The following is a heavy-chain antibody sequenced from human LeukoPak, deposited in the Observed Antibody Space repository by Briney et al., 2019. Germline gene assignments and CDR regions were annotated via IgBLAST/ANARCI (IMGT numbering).Heavy chain of an antibody. V-gene: IGHV3-13*01. CDR3: VRASRVRAADFDY. D-gene: IGHD2-15*01. CDR2: IGIGGDT. J-gene: IGHJ4*02. CDR1: GFTFSSYD. Sequence: PGGSLRLSCAASGFTFSSYDMHWVRQSTGKGLEWVSGIGIGGDTYHVDSVKGRFTISRENAKNSLCLQMNSLRAGDTAVYYCVRASRVRAADFDYWGQGTLVAVS.